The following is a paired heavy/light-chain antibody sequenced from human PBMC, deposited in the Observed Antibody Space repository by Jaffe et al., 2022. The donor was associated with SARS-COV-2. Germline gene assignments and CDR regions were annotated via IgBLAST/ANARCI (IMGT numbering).Light chain of an antibody. CDR1: QSISNW. V-gene: IGKV1-5*03. Sequence: DIQMTQSPSTLSASVGDRVTITCRASQSISNWLAWYQQKPGKAPKLLIYKASSLESGVPSRFSGSGSGTEFTLTISSLQPDDFATYYCQSYNSYPLTFGGGTKVEIK. CDR2: KAS. CDR3: QSYNSYPLT. J-gene: IGKJ4*01.
Heavy chain of an antibody. D-gene: IGHD2-2*01. CDR2: ISYDGNSN. J-gene: IGHJ4*02. CDR3: ARDLCSSTNCYGGPYFAY. Sequence: QVQLVESGGGVVQPGRSLRLSCAASGFTFSSYAMHWVRQAPGRGLEWVAVISYDGNSNYYADSVKGRFTISRDNSKNTLYLQINSVRAEDTAVYYCARDLCSSTNCYGGPYFAYWGQGTLVTVSS. CDR1: GFTFSSYA. V-gene: IGHV3-30*04.